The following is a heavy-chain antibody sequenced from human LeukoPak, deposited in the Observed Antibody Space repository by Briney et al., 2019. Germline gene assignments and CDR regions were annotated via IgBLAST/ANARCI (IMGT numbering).Heavy chain of an antibody. Sequence: GESLKISCKGSGYSFTSYWIGWVRQMPGKGLEWMGIIYPGDSDTRYSPSFQGQVTISADKSISTAYLQWSSLKASDTAMYYCASSYYDSSGPDAFDIWGQGTMVTVSS. CDR3: ASSYYDSSGPDAFDI. D-gene: IGHD3-22*01. CDR1: GYSFTSYW. CDR2: IYPGDSDT. V-gene: IGHV5-51*01. J-gene: IGHJ3*02.